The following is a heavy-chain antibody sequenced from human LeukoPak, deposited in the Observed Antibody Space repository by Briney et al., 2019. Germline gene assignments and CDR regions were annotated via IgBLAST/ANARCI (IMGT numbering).Heavy chain of an antibody. D-gene: IGHD3-10*01. CDR3: AREGLNMVRGIIPKEAWGWFDP. CDR1: GGSISSSDYY. Sequence: SETLSLTCRVSGGSISSSDYYWGWIRQSPEKGLEWIGSIYYSGGSYSNPSLKSRIIMSVDTSKNQFSLRLSSVTAADTAVYYCAREGLNMVRGIIPKEAWGWFDPWGQGTLVTVSS. J-gene: IGHJ5*02. V-gene: IGHV4-39*02. CDR2: IYYSGGS.